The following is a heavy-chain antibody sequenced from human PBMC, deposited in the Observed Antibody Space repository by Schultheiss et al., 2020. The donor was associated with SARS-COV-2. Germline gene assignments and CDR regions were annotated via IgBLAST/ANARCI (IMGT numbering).Heavy chain of an antibody. V-gene: IGHV4-34*01. D-gene: IGHD4-11*01. Sequence: SETLSLTCTVSGGSIRSYYWSWIRQPPGKGLEWIGEINHSGSTYYNPSLKSRVTISVDTSKNQFSLKLTSVTAADTAVYYCARDLWYYGNYDGAYFDYWGQGTLVTVSS. CDR1: GGSIRSYY. CDR2: INHSGST. J-gene: IGHJ4*02. CDR3: ARDLWYYGNYDGAYFDY.